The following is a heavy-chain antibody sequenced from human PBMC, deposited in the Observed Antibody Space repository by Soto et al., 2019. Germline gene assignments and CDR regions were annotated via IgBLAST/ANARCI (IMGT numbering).Heavy chain of an antibody. CDR1: GFSISTYD. Sequence: EMQLLESGGGWVQPGGSLRLSCAASGFSISTYDMSWVRQTPGKGLEWVSGTSASDGSAYYSDSVRGRFTIARDNSKNTLYVEMNSLRSEDTAIYYCAKEDDEWTNGHFDLWGPGTLVTVSS. CDR3: AKEDDEWTNGHFDL. J-gene: IGHJ3*01. D-gene: IGHD2-8*01. V-gene: IGHV3-23*01. CDR2: TSASDGSA.